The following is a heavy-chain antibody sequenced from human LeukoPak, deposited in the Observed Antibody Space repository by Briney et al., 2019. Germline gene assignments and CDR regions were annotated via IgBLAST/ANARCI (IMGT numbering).Heavy chain of an antibody. CDR1: GFTFSSYG. D-gene: IGHD1-26*01. CDR3: AKDRGYSGSYNFDY. CDR2: IRYDGSNK. J-gene: IGHJ4*02. V-gene: IGHV3-30*02. Sequence: GGSLRLSCAASGFTFSSYGMHWVRQAPGKGLEWVTFIRYDGSNKYYADSVKGRFTISRDNSKNTLYLRMNSLRAEDTAVYYCAKDRGYSGSYNFDYWGQGTLVTVSS.